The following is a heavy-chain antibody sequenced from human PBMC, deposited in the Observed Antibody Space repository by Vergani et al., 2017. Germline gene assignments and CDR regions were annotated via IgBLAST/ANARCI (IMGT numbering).Heavy chain of an antibody. CDR3: ARELTTATGYYYYGMDV. J-gene: IGHJ6*02. Sequence: EVQLVESGGGLVQPGRSLRLSCAASGFTFDDYAMHWVRQAPGKGLEWVSGISWNSGSIGYADSVKGRFTISRDNAKNSLYLQMNSLRAEDTAVYYCARELTTATGYYYYGMDVWGQGTTVTVSS. CDR2: ISWNSGSI. D-gene: IGHD4/OR15-4a*01. CDR1: GFTFDDYA. V-gene: IGHV3-9*01.